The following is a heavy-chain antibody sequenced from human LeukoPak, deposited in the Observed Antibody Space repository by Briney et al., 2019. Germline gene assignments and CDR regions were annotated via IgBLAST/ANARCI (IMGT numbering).Heavy chain of an antibody. CDR2: ISGSSIYK. Sequence: GGSLRLSCAASGFTFSSYWMHWVRQAPGKGLEWVSSISGSSIYKYYADSVKGRFTISRDNAKNSLYLQMNSLRAEDTAVYYCAELGITMIGGVWGKGTTVTISS. CDR1: GFTFSSYW. CDR3: AELGITMIGGV. D-gene: IGHD3-10*02. V-gene: IGHV3-21*01. J-gene: IGHJ6*04.